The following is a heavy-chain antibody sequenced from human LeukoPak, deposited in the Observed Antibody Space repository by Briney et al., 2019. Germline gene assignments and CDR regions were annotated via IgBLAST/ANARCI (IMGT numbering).Heavy chain of an antibody. J-gene: IGHJ4*02. D-gene: IGHD6-19*01. CDR1: GFTFSSYS. CDR3: ARSVAGNRFDY. CDR2: ISSSSSYI. Sequence: PGGSLRLSCAASGFTFSSYSMNWVRQAPGKGLEWVSSISSSSSYIYYADSVKGRSTISRDNAKNSLYLQMNSLRAEDTAVYSCARSVAGNRFDYWGQGTLVTVSS. V-gene: IGHV3-21*01.